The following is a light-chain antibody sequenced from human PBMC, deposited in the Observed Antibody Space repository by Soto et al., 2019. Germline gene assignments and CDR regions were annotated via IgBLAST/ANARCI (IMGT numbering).Light chain of an antibody. Sequence: DIQMTQSPSSLSASVGDRVTITCRASQSISSNLNWYQQKPGKAPKLLIYDASNLETGVPSRFSGSGSGTDFTFTISSLQPEDIATYYCQQYDNLPLTFGGGTKVEIK. CDR2: DAS. CDR3: QQYDNLPLT. V-gene: IGKV1-33*01. CDR1: QSISSN. J-gene: IGKJ4*01.